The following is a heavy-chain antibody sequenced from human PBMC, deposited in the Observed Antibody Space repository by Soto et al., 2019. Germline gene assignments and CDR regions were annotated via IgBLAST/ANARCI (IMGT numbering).Heavy chain of an antibody. D-gene: IGHD2-21*01. J-gene: IGHJ4*02. V-gene: IGHV3-72*01. Sequence: EVQLVESGGGLVQPGGSLRLSCAASGFTLSDHYMDWVRQAPGKGLEWVGRSRNKPNSYTTEYAASVKGRFTISRDDSKNSLYLQMNSLKTEDTAVYYCARPPYCGGGSCYLDYWGQGTLVTVSS. CDR2: SRNKPNSYTT. CDR1: GFTLSDHY. CDR3: ARPPYCGGGSCYLDY.